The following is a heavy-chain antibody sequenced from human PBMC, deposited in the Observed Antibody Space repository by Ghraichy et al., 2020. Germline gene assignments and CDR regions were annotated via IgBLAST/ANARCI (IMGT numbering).Heavy chain of an antibody. Sequence: SGPTLVKPTETLTLTCTVSGFSLSSPRMGVSWIRQPPGKALEWLAHIFSNDERSYSTSLESRLTISKDTSKSQVVLTMTNMDPVDTATYYCARTSWRYCGGDCRTGAFDIWGQGTMVTVSS. J-gene: IGHJ3*02. CDR1: GFSLSSPRMG. CDR3: ARTSWRYCGGDCRTGAFDI. CDR2: IFSNDER. D-gene: IGHD2-21*02. V-gene: IGHV2-26*01.